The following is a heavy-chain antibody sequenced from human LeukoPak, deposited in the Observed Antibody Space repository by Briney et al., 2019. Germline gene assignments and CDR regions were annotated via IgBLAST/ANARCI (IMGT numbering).Heavy chain of an antibody. Sequence: PGGSLRLSCAAPGFTFDDYAMHWVRQAPGKGLEWVSLISWDGGSTYYADSVKGRFTISRDNSKNSLYLQMNSLRAEDTALYYCAKIFGGSPFDYWGQGTLVTVSS. D-gene: IGHD3-16*01. CDR1: GFTFDDYA. J-gene: IGHJ4*02. V-gene: IGHV3-43D*03. CDR3: AKIFGGSPFDY. CDR2: ISWDGGST.